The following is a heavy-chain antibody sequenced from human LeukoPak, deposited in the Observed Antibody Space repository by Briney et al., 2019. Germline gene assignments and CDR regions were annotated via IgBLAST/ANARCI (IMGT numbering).Heavy chain of an antibody. D-gene: IGHD3-3*01. CDR1: GFTFSTYW. V-gene: IGHV3-7*01. Sequence: GGSLRLSCAASGFTFSTYWMSWVRQAPGKGLEWVANIKEDGSEKYYGDSVKGRFTISRDNAKNSLYLQMDSLRAEDTAVYYCTILDAGIDFDYWGRGTPVTVSS. CDR2: IKEDGSEK. J-gene: IGHJ4*02. CDR3: TILDAGIDFDY.